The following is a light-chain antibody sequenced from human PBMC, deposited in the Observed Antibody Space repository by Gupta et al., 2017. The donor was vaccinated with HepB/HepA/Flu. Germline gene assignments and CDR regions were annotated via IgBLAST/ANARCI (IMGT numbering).Light chain of an antibody. CDR2: TTS. J-gene: IGKJ4*01. CDR3: QKEVSAPLI. CDR1: QDINNH. Sequence: DIQMTQSPSSLSASVGDRVTITCRSSQDINNHLAWYHQKPGGGPKLLIYTTSTLQSGVPSRFSGSRSGTEFTLTISSLQPEDVGAYYCQKEVSAPLIFGGGTKVDIK. V-gene: IGKV1-27*01.